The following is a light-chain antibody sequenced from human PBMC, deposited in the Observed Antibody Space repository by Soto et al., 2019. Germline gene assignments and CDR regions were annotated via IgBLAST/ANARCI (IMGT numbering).Light chain of an antibody. CDR3: VAWDDSLNGYVV. CDR1: SRDIGGYNY. V-gene: IGLV2-8*01. Sequence: QSALTQPPSASGSPGQSVTISCTGTSRDIGGYNYVSWYQQHPGKAPKLLIYRVTKRPSGVPDRFSGSKSGTSASLAIIGLQSEDEADYYCVAWDDSLNGYVVFGGGTKVTVL. CDR2: RVT. J-gene: IGLJ2*01.